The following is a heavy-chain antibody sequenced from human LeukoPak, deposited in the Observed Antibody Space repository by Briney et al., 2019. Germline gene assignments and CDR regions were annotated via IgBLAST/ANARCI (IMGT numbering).Heavy chain of an antibody. CDR2: IWYDGSNK. V-gene: IGHV3-33*01. Sequence: PGGSLRLSCAASGFTFSSYGMHWVRQAPGKGLEWVAVIWYDGSNKYYADSVKGRFTISRDNSKNTLYLQMNSLRAEDTAVYYCAREDRIAASFDYWGQGTLVTVSS. J-gene: IGHJ4*02. D-gene: IGHD6-6*01. CDR3: AREDRIAASFDY. CDR1: GFTFSSYG.